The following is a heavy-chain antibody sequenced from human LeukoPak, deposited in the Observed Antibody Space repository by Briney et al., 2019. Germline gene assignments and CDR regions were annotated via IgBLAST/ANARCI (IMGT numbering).Heavy chain of an antibody. Sequence: SETLSLTCAVYGGTFSGYYWSWIRQPPGKGLEWIGEINHSGSTNYNPSLKSRVTISVDTSKNQFSLKLSSVTAADTAVYYCARGPYYFYYGLDVWGQGTTVTVSS. CDR1: GGTFSGYY. CDR2: INHSGST. CDR3: ARGPYYFYYGLDV. J-gene: IGHJ6*02. V-gene: IGHV4-34*01.